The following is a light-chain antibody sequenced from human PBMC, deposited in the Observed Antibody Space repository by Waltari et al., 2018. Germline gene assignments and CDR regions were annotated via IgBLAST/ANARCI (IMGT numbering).Light chain of an antibody. CDR2: KDS. CDR1: ALPKQH. Sequence: SYELTQPPSVSVSPGQTARITCSGTALPKQHGYWYQQKPGQAPVLVIYKDSERPSGIPERFSGSSSGTTVTLTISGVQAEDEADYYCQSADNSNTYVIFGGGTKLTVL. J-gene: IGLJ2*01. CDR3: QSADNSNTYVI. V-gene: IGLV3-25*03.